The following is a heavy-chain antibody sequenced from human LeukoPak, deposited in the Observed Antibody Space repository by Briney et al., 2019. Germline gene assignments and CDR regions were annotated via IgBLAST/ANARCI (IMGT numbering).Heavy chain of an antibody. D-gene: IGHD1-26*01. CDR1: GVIFSNYD. CDR3: AKDAYSGSYGYYYYMDV. V-gene: IGHV3-30*18. Sequence: GGSLRLSCVASGVIFSNYDKHWVRQAPGKGLEWVAVIAYDGNNKYYADSVKGRFTISRDNSKNTLYLQMNSLRAEDTAVYYCAKDAYSGSYGYYYYMDVWGKGTTVTVSS. CDR2: IAYDGNNK. J-gene: IGHJ6*03.